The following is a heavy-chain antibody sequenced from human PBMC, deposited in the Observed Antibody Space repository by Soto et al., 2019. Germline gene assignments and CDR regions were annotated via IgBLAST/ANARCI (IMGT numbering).Heavy chain of an antibody. CDR1: GGTFSRNA. V-gene: IGHV1-69*06. CDR3: ARDKERITIFGVVYGMDV. Sequence: AVEVSCKDSGGTFSRNAISWVRQAHGQGLEWLGRISPIFGTANYAQKFQGRVTITADKSTSTAYMELSSLRSEDTAVYYCARDKERITIFGVVYGMDVCGQGTTVTGS. D-gene: IGHD3-3*01. J-gene: IGHJ6*02. CDR2: ISPIFGTA.